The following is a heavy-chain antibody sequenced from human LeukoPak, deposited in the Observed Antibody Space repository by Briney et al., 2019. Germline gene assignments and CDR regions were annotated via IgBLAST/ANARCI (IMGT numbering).Heavy chain of an antibody. J-gene: IGHJ6*02. CDR2: ISWNGDII. Sequence: GGSLRLSCAASGFTLEEYGMSWVRQVPGKGLEWVSGISWNGDIISYIESVKGRFTTSRDNAKNSLYLQMHSLRVEDTAFYYCVRGGHYDRSGDYFRYGMDVWGQGTTVTVSS. D-gene: IGHD3-22*01. CDR1: GFTLEEYG. V-gene: IGHV3-20*04. CDR3: VRGGHYDRSGDYFRYGMDV.